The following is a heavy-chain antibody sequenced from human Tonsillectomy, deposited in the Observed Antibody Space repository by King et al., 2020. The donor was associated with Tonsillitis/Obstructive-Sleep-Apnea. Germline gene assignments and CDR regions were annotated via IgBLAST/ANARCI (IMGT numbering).Heavy chain of an antibody. D-gene: IGHD3-10*01. J-gene: IGHJ4*02. CDR3: ARDLRYYYGSGSPYYFDY. Sequence: DSVQGRFIISRDNTKSTLNLQMNSLRAEDAAVYYCARDLRYYYGSGSPYYFDYWGQGTLVTVSS. V-gene: IGHV3-30*01.